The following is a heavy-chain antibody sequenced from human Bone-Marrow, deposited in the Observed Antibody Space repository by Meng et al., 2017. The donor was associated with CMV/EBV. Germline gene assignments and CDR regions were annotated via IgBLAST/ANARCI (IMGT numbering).Heavy chain of an antibody. V-gene: IGHV4-39*07. J-gene: IGHJ4*02. CDR1: GGSISSSSYY. D-gene: IGHD4-17*01. Sequence: SETLSLTCTVSGGSISSSSYYWGWIRQPPGKGLEWIGSIYYSGSTYYNPSLKSRVTISVDTSKNQFSLKLSSVTAADTAVYYCAREGSSAFTVTTFDYWGQGMLVTVSS. CDR2: IYYSGST. CDR3: AREGSSAFTVTTFDY.